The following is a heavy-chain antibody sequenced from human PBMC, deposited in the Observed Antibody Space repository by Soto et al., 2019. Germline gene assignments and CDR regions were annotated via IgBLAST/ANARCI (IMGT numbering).Heavy chain of an antibody. D-gene: IGHD2-2*02. Sequence: CMRLSCAACGFTVSSYGMNWVRQATGKGLEWVANMKQDGSEKYYVDSVKGRFTISRDNAKNSLYLQMNRLRAKDTAVYYCARVNTRLSNYYYGMDVWGQGITVTVSS. CDR3: ARVNTRLSNYYYGMDV. CDR2: MKQDGSEK. J-gene: IGHJ6*02. CDR1: GFTVSSYG. V-gene: IGHV3-7*01.